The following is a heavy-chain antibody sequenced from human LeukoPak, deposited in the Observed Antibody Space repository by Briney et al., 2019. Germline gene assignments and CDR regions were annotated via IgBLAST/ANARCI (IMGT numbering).Heavy chain of an antibody. CDR1: GFIFSGYE. J-gene: IGHJ5*01. CDR2: ISSSGSAI. D-gene: IGHD1-14*01. V-gene: IGHV3-48*03. Sequence: GGPLRLSCAASGFIFSGYEMNWVRQAPGKGLEWVSYISSSGSAIYYADSVKGRFTISRDNAKNTLYLQMNSLRVEDTAVYSCARGWYGPDSCGQGTLVTVSS. CDR3: ARGWYGPDS.